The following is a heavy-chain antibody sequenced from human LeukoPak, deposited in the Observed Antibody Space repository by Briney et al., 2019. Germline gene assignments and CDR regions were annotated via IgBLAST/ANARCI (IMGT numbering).Heavy chain of an antibody. CDR3: VKASPTSTRGMDV. CDR1: GFFFDEFA. V-gene: IGHV3-9*01. CDR2: ISGNGFTI. Sequence: GGFLRLSCAASGFFFDEFAMHWVRQVQGKGLEWVSEISGNGFTIGYAESVKGRFTISRDNAKDSLYLQMDSLRPEDTALYYCVKASPTSTRGMDVWGQGTSVTVSS. D-gene: IGHD3-10*01. J-gene: IGHJ6*02.